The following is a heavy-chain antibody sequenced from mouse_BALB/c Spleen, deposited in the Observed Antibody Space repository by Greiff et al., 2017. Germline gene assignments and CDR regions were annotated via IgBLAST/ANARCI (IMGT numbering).Heavy chain of an antibody. CDR3: ARGYGNYGAMDY. J-gene: IGHJ4*01. CDR1: GFTFSDYY. Sequence: EVMLVESGGGLVKPGGSLKLSCAASGFTFSDYYMYWVRQTPEKRLEWVATISDGGSYTYYPDSVKGRFTISRDNAKNNLYLQMSSLKSEDTAMYYCARGYGNYGAMDYWGQGTSVTVSS. V-gene: IGHV5-4*02. CDR2: ISDGGSYT. D-gene: IGHD2-1*01.